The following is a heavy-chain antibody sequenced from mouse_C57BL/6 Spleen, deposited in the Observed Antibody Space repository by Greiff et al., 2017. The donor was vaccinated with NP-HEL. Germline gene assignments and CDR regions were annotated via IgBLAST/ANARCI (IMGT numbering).Heavy chain of an antibody. J-gene: IGHJ3*01. Sequence: VQLKESGPELVKPGASVKISCKASGYSFTGYYMNWVKQSPEKSLEWIGEINPSTGGTTYNQKFKAKATLTVDKSSSTAYMQLKSLTSEDSAVYYCARRTLTGVFAYWGQGTLVTVSA. V-gene: IGHV1-42*01. CDR1: GYSFTGYY. D-gene: IGHD4-1*01. CDR3: ARRTLTGVFAY. CDR2: INPSTGGT.